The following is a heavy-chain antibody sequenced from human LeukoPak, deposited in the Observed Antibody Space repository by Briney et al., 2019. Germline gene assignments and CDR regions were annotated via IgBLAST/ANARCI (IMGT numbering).Heavy chain of an antibody. CDR2: ISSSSSYI. J-gene: IGHJ6*03. CDR3: ARDGAVTMVRGVILTYYYYMDV. V-gene: IGHV3-21*01. Sequence: PGGSLRLSCAASGFTFSSYSMNWVRQAPGKGLEWVSSISSSSSYIYYADSVEGRFTISRDNAKNSLYLQMNSLRAEDTAVYYCARDGAVTMVRGVILTYYYYMDVWGKGTTVTVSS. D-gene: IGHD3-10*01. CDR1: GFTFSSYS.